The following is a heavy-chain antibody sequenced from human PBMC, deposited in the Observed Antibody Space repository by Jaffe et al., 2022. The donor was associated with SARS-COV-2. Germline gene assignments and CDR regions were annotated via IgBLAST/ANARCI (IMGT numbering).Heavy chain of an antibody. CDR2: IYPGDSDT. Sequence: EVQLVQSGAEVKKPGESLKISCKGSGYSFTSYWIGWVRQMPGKGLEWMGIIYPGDSDTRYSPSFQGQVTISADKSISTAYLQWSSLKASDTAMYYCARHIRGTHKNIVATGGNFDYWGQGTLVTVSS. V-gene: IGHV5-51*01. D-gene: IGHD5-12*01. J-gene: IGHJ4*02. CDR1: GYSFTSYW. CDR3: ARHIRGTHKNIVATGGNFDY.